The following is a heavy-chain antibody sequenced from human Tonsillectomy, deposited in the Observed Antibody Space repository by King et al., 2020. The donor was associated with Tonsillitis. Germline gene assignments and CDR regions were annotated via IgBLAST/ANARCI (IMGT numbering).Heavy chain of an antibody. V-gene: IGHV3-23*04. CDR2: RSGSGGST. Sequence: EVQLVESGGDLVQPGGSLRLYCAASGVSFSSYAMSWVRQAPGTGLEWVSIRSGSGGSTNYSDSVKVRFTISRDNSENTLYLQMNNLRAEDTAMYYCAKESTVTRAFEYWGQGTLVTVSS. D-gene: IGHD4-17*01. CDR3: AKESTVTRAFEY. CDR1: GVSFSSYA. J-gene: IGHJ4*02.